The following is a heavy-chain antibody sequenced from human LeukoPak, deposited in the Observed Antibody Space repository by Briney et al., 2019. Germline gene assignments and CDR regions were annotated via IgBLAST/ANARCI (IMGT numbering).Heavy chain of an antibody. CDR2: IRSKAYGGTT. Sequence: GGSLRLSCTASGFIFSDYAMSWVRQAPGKGLEWVGFIRSKAYGGTTEYAASVKGRFTISRDDSKSIAYLQMNSLKTEDTAVYYCTSGSGSFFYFDYWGQGTLVTVSS. D-gene: IGHD1-26*01. CDR3: TSGSGSFFYFDY. J-gene: IGHJ4*02. CDR1: GFIFSDYA. V-gene: IGHV3-49*04.